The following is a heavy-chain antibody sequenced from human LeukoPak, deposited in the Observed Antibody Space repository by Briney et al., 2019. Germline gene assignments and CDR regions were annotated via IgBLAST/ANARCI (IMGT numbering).Heavy chain of an antibody. D-gene: IGHD3-16*01. CDR3: ARGTVQMGMGERFFDF. Sequence: SETLSLTCSVSGGSINTYYWAWIRPSPGKGLDWVGYIYYSGTTSYNPSLKSRVSMSVDTSRNQFSLRLSSVTAADTAIYYCARGTVQMGMGERFFDFWGQGTLVTVSS. CDR1: GGSINTYY. J-gene: IGHJ4*02. V-gene: IGHV4-59*01. CDR2: IYYSGTT.